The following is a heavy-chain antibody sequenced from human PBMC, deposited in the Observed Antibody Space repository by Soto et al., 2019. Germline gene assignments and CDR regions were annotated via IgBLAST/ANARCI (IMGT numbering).Heavy chain of an antibody. V-gene: IGHV4-31*03. Sequence: PSETLSLTCTVSGGSISSGGYYWSWIRQHPGKGLEWIGYIYYSGSTYYNPSLKSRVTISVDTSKNQFSLKLSSVTAADTAVYYCARVRVETTVTNPTYYYYYFLDVCGKGTTVTVSS. CDR2: IYYSGST. J-gene: IGHJ6*03. CDR1: GGSISSGGYY. D-gene: IGHD4-4*01. CDR3: ARVRVETTVTNPTYYYYYFLDV.